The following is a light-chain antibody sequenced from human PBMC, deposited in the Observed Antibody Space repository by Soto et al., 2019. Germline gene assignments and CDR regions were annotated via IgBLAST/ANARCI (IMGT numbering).Light chain of an antibody. V-gene: IGLV2-14*01. J-gene: IGLJ1*01. Sequence: QAALTQPASVSGSPGQSITISCTGTSGDIGSYNRVSWYQQHPGKAPKLIIYEVTDRPSGVSTRFSGSKSGNTASLTISGLQAEDEAEDYRSSYTNINTRACVFGTGTKLTVL. CDR3: SSYTNINTRACV. CDR2: EVT. CDR1: SGDIGSYNR.